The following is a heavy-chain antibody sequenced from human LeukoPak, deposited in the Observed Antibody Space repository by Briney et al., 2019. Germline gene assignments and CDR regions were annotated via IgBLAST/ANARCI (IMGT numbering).Heavy chain of an antibody. CDR2: ISSSGDYR. CDR1: GFTFSDYY. Sequence: PGGSLRLSCAASGFTFSDYYMSWIRQAPGKGPEWISNISSSGDYRNYAHSVKGRFTISRDNAKNSLYLQMSSLRGDDTAVYYCARVPGLGYYGMDVWGQGTTVTVSS. CDR3: ARVPGLGYYGMDV. D-gene: IGHD1-14*01. V-gene: IGHV3-11*05. J-gene: IGHJ6*02.